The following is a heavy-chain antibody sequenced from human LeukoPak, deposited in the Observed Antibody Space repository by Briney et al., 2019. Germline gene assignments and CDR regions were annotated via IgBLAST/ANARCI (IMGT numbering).Heavy chain of an antibody. J-gene: IGHJ4*02. Sequence: ASVKVSCKASGYTFTSYDINWVRQATGQGLEWMGWMNPNSGNTGYAQKFQGRVTMTRNTSISTDYMELSSLRSEDTAVYYCARGRHSYGYWEYYFDYWGQGTLVTVSS. CDR1: GYTFTSYD. CDR2: MNPNSGNT. D-gene: IGHD5-18*01. V-gene: IGHV1-8*01. CDR3: ARGRHSYGYWEYYFDY.